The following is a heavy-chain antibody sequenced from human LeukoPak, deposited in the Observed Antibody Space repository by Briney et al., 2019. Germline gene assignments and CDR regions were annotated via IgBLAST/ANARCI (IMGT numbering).Heavy chain of an antibody. J-gene: IGHJ4*02. CDR3: AAGNMVRGVIIQLAFDY. CDR2: INHSGST. V-gene: IGHV4-34*01. CDR1: GGSFSGYY. D-gene: IGHD3-10*01. Sequence: SETLSLTCAVYGGSFSGYYWSWIRQPPGKGLEWIGEINHSGSTNYNPSLKSRVTISVDTSKNQFSLKLSSVTAADTAVYYCAAGNMVRGVIIQLAFDYWGQGTLVTVSS.